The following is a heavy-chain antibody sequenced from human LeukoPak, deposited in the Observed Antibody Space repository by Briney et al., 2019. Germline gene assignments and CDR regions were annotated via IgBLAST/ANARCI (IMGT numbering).Heavy chain of an antibody. CDR1: GFTFSSYV. CDR2: ISYDGSNT. Sequence: PGGSLRLSCAASGFTFSSYVMHWVRQAPGKGLEWVAVISYDGSNTYYTDSVRGRFTISRDNSKNTLYLQMNSLRAEDTAVYNCAKGDYYDSSGYRYYFDYWGQGTLVTVSS. CDR3: AKGDYYDSSGYRYYFDY. J-gene: IGHJ4*02. D-gene: IGHD3-22*01. V-gene: IGHV3-30*18.